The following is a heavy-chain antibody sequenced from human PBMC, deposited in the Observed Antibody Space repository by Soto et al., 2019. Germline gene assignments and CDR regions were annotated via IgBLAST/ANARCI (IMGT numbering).Heavy chain of an antibody. D-gene: IGHD4-17*01. CDR2: VSPENRNA. Sequence: ASVKVSCKTSGYTFNEYDINWVRQAPGQGLEYMGWVSPENRNAGYAPQFRGRVSMTADTSINTVYLELTTLTYEDTAVYYCELTTGYWGQGTMVTVSS. CDR1: GYTFNEYD. V-gene: IGHV1-8*01. CDR3: ELTTGY. J-gene: IGHJ4*02.